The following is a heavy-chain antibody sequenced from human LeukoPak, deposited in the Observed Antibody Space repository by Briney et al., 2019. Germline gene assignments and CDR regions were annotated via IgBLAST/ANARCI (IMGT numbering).Heavy chain of an antibody. CDR1: GYTFTGYY. CDR2: INPNSGGT. Sequence: ASVKVSCKTSGYTFTGYYMHWVRQAPGQGLEWMGWINPNSGGTNYAQKFQGRVTMTRDTSISTAYMELSRLRSDDTAVYYCARDLDYYDSSGYYGVAGLWGQGTMVTVSS. CDR3: ARDLDYYDSSGYYGVAGL. J-gene: IGHJ3*01. V-gene: IGHV1-2*02. D-gene: IGHD3-22*01.